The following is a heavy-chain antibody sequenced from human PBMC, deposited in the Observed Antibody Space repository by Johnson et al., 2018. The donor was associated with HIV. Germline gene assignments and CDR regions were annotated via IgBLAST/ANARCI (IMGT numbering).Heavy chain of an antibody. CDR3: ARESRDGPNLRAFDI. D-gene: IGHD5-24*01. CDR1: EFTFSNYG. J-gene: IGHJ3*02. Sequence: QMLLVESGGGVVQPGRSLRLSCVASEFTFSNYGMHWVRQAPGKGLECMAVISYDGSHMYYADSVKGRFTISRDNSKNTLYLQMNNLRAGDTAVYFCARESRDGPNLRAFDIWGQGTTVIVSS. CDR2: ISYDGSHM. V-gene: IGHV3-30*03.